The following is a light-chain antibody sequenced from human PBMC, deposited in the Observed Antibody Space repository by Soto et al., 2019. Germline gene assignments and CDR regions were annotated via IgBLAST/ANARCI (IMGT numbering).Light chain of an antibody. V-gene: IGLV2-8*01. CDR1: SSDVGGYNY. J-gene: IGLJ2*01. Sequence: QSVLTQPPSASGSPGQSVTISCTGTSSDVGGYNYVSWYQQHPGKAPKLMIYEVSKRPSAVPDRFSGSKSGNTASLTVSGLQAEDEADYYCSSYAGSNVVFGGGTKVTVL. CDR2: EVS. CDR3: SSYAGSNVV.